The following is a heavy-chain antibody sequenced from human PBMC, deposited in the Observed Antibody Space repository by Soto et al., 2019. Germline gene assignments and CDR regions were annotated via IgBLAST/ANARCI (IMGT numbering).Heavy chain of an antibody. CDR1: GFTFDDYA. CDR3: AKGDSSSFYYGMDV. Sequence: EVQLVESGGGLVQPGRSLRLSCAASGFTFDDYAMHWVRQAPGKGLEWVSGISWNSGSIGYADSVKGLFTISRDNAKNSLYLQMNSLRAEDTALYYCAKGDSSSFYYGMDVWGQGTTVTVSS. D-gene: IGHD6-13*01. J-gene: IGHJ6*02. CDR2: ISWNSGSI. V-gene: IGHV3-9*01.